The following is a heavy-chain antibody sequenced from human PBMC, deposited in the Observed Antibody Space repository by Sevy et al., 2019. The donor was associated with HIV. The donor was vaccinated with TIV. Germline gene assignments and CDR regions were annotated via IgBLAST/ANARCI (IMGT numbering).Heavy chain of an antibody. CDR2: ISSSSSYI. V-gene: IGHV3-21*01. D-gene: IGHD2-8*01. CDR1: GFTFSSYS. J-gene: IGHJ3*02. CDR3: ARDLIAAFDI. Sequence: GGSLRLSCAASGFTFSSYSMNRVRQAPWKGLEWVSSISSSSSYIYYADSVKGRFTISRDNAKNSLYLQMNSLRAEDTAVYYCARDLIAAFDIWGQGTMVTVSS.